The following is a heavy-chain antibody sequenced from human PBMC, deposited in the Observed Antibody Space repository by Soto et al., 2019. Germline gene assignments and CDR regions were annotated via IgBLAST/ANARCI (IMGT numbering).Heavy chain of an antibody. J-gene: IGHJ3*02. CDR1: GFTFSSYD. D-gene: IGHD3-22*01. CDR3: ARAQGTRRDSSGYSNDAFDI. Sequence: GGSLRLSCAASGFTFSSYDMHWVRQATGKGLEWVSAIGTAGDTYYPGSVKGRFTISRENAKNSLYLQMNSLRAGDTAVYYCARAQGTRRDSSGYSNDAFDIWGQGTMVTVSS. V-gene: IGHV3-13*01. CDR2: IGTAGDT.